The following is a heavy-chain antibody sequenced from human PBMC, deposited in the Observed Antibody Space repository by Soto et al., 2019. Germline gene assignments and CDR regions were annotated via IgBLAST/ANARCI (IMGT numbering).Heavy chain of an antibody. CDR3: VSQYCPDGVCYFPDGWFDP. V-gene: IGHV4-30-4*01. CDR2: LYSSGTS. CDR1: GASITSDDYY. D-gene: IGHD2-8*01. J-gene: IGHJ5*02. Sequence: PSETLSLTCTAPGASITSDDYYWTWIRQPPGKALEWIGYLYSSGTSFYNPSIDSRLTISADTSKNQYSLRLNSVTAADTAVYHCVSQYCPDGVCYFPDGWFDPWGQGILVTVSS.